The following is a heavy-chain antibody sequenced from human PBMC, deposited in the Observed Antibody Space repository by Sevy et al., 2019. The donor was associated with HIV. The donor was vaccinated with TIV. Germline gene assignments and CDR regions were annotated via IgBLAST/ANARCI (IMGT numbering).Heavy chain of an antibody. CDR1: GFTFSSYA. CDR3: ARGRVGATTTYYFDY. V-gene: IGHV3-33*01. CDR2: IWHDGSQK. D-gene: IGHD1-26*01. J-gene: IGHJ4*02. Sequence: GGSLRLSCAASGFTFSSYAMHWVRQAPGKGLEWVGFIWHDGSQKYYADSVRGRFTFSRDNSKNTLFLQVSILRAEDTAVYYCARGRVGATTTYYFDYWGQGTLVTVSS.